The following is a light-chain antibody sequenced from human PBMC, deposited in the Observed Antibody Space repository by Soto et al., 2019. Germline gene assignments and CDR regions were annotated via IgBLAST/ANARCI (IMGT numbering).Light chain of an antibody. CDR1: QSLLHRNGYNY. CDR3: MQALQIPPWT. V-gene: IGKV2-28*01. J-gene: IGKJ1*01. CDR2: LGS. Sequence: DIVLTQSPLSLPVTPGEPASISCRSSQSLLHRNGYNYLDWYLQKPGQSPQPLIYLGSNRASGVPDRFSGSGSGTDFTLKISRVEAEDVGVYYCMQALQIPPWTFGQGTKVEIK.